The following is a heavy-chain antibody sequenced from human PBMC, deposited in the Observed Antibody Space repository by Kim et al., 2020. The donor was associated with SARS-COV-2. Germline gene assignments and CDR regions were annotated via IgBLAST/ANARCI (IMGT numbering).Heavy chain of an antibody. CDR1: GGSFSGYY. Sequence: SETLSLTCAVYGGSFSGYYWSWIRQPPGKGLEWIGEINHSGSTNYNPSLKSRVTISVDTSKNQFSLKLSSVTAADTAVYYCARGRPRGSSSSNTYYFDY. V-gene: IGHV4-34*01. D-gene: IGHD6-13*01. J-gene: IGHJ4*01. CDR3: ARGRPRGSSSSNTYYFDY. CDR2: INHSGST.